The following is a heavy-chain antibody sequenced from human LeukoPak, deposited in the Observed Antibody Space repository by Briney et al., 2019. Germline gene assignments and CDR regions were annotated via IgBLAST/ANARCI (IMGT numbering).Heavy chain of an antibody. J-gene: IGHJ4*02. CDR1: VDSIRSYY. CDR2: IHHSGTT. Sequence: PSDTLSLTYTASVDSIRSYYWSWIRQPPGKGLEWIGYIHHSGTTNYNPSLKSRVTISADTSKNQFSLKLSSVTAADTAVYYCARGATYYYDSSGYYWGQGTLVTVSS. D-gene: IGHD3-22*01. V-gene: IGHV4-59*07. CDR3: ARGATYYYDSSGYY.